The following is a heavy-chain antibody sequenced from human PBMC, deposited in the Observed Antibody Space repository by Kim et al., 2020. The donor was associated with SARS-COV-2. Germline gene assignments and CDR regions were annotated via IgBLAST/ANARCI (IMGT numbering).Heavy chain of an antibody. CDR1: GGSFSGYY. D-gene: IGHD4-17*01. CDR2: INHSGST. V-gene: IGHV4-34*01. CDR3: ARDGNDYGDYGVDY. Sequence: SETLSLTCAVYGGSFSGYYWSWIRQPPGKGLEWIGEINHSGSTNYNPSLKSRVTISVDTSKNQFSLKLSSVTAADTAVYYCARDGNDYGDYGVDYWGQGTLVTVSS. J-gene: IGHJ4*02.